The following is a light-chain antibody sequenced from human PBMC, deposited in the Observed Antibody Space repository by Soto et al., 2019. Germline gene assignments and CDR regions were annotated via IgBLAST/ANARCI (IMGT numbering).Light chain of an antibody. Sequence: QAVVTQEPSLTGSPGGTVTLTCASSTGAVTSGHYPNWFQQKPGQAPRALIYSTNKKHSWTPARVSGSLLGGKAALTLSGVQPEDEAEYYCLLYYGGAQPVVFGGGTKLTVL. V-gene: IGLV7-43*01. CDR2: STN. CDR3: LLYYGGAQPVV. CDR1: TGAVTSGHY. J-gene: IGLJ2*01.